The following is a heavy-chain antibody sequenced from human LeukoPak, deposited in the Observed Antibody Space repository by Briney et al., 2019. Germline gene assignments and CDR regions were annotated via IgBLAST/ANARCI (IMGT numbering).Heavy chain of an antibody. CDR1: GGSISNFY. J-gene: IGHJ5*02. CDR2: IYSSGRT. Sequence: SETLSLTCTVSGGSISNFYWSWIRQPAGKGLEWIGRIYSSGRTNYNSSLKSRVAMSIDTSNHQFSLKLSSVTAADTTVYYCARDLPSYYFDSGNMFDPWGQGTLVTVSS. CDR3: ARDLPSYYFDSGNMFDP. D-gene: IGHD3-10*01. V-gene: IGHV4-4*07.